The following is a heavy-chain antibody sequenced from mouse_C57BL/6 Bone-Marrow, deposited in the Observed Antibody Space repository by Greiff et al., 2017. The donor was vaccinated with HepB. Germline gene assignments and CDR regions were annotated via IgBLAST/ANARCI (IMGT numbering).Heavy chain of an antibody. CDR2: IDPENGDT. Sequence: VQLKESGAELVRPGASVKLSCTASGFNIKDDYMHWVKQRPEQGLEWIGWIDPENGDTEYASKFQGKATITADTSSNTAYLQLSSLTSEDTAVYYCTTLITTVVAPGDYWGQGTLVTVSA. CDR3: TTLITTVVAPGDY. D-gene: IGHD1-1*01. V-gene: IGHV14-4*01. J-gene: IGHJ3*01. CDR1: GFNIKDDY.